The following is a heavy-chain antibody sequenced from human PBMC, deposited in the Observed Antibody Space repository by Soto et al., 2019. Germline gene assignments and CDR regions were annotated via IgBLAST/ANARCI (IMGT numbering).Heavy chain of an antibody. CDR3: AREGGEVVPAAMLFAFDI. D-gene: IGHD2-2*01. CDR1: GGTFSSYT. J-gene: IGHJ3*02. CDR2: IIPILGIA. V-gene: IGHV1-69*08. Sequence: QVQLVQSGAEVKKPGSSVKVSCKASGGTFSSYTISWVRQAPGQGLEWMGRIIPILGIANYAQKVQGRVTITADKSTSTAYMELSSLRSEDTAVYYCAREGGEVVPAAMLFAFDIWGQGTMVTVSS.